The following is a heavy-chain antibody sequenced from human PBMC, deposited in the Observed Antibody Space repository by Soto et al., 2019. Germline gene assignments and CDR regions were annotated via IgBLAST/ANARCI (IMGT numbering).Heavy chain of an antibody. CDR3: ATLNSFGSDY. CDR1: GFTFTRYS. D-gene: IGHD5-18*01. J-gene: IGHJ4*02. CDR2: ISSTTHYI. V-gene: IGHV3-21*06. Sequence: GGSLRLSCAASGFTFTRYSMNWVRQAPGTGLEWVSSISSTTHYIYYADSMRGRFTISRDNAKNAVYLEMNSLRAEDTAVYYCATLNSFGSDYWGRGTLVTVSS.